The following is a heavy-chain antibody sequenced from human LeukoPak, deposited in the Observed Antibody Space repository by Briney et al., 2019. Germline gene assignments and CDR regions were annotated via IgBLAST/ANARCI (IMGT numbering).Heavy chain of an antibody. D-gene: IGHD2-2*01. CDR3: ARDGGIAVVPAATPVDY. J-gene: IGHJ4*02. Sequence: GGSLRLSCAASGFTFSSYSMNWVRQAPGKGLEWVSSISSSSSYIYYAGSVKGRFTISRDNAKNSLYLQMNSLRAVDTAVYYCARDGGIAVVPAATPVDYWGQGTLVTVSS. V-gene: IGHV3-21*01. CDR2: ISSSSSYI. CDR1: GFTFSSYS.